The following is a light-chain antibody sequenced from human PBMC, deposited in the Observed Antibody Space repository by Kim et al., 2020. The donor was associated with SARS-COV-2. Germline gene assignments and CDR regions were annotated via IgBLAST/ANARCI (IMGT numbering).Light chain of an antibody. CDR3: QQSYGTLEYT. CDR1: QTISNS. V-gene: IGKV1-39*01. CDR2: GAS. J-gene: IGKJ2*01. Sequence: ASVGDKGTLTCRASQTISNSLNWYQQSVGKAPKRLIYGASNLPSGVSSRFTGRGSGTVFTLTITGVQREDFATYYCQQSYGTLEYTFGQGTKLEI.